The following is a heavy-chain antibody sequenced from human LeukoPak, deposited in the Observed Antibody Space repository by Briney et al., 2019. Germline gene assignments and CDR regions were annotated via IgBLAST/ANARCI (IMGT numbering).Heavy chain of an antibody. D-gene: IGHD3-10*01. V-gene: IGHV3-74*03. Sequence: GGSLRLSCAASGFTFSSYWMHWVRQAPGQRPVWVSRINSDGGSTTYADSVKGRFTISRNNAKNTLYLDMNSLRAEDTAVYYCAREGGVTMVRGVLRYWGQGALVTVSS. CDR2: INSDGGST. J-gene: IGHJ4*02. CDR1: GFTFSSYW. CDR3: AREGGVTMVRGVLRY.